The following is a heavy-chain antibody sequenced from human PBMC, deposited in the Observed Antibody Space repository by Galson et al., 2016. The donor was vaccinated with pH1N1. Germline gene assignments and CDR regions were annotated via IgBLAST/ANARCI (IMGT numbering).Heavy chain of an antibody. Sequence: SLRLSCAASGFTFSTYWMTWVRQAPGKGLEWVANIKQDGSVKYYVDSVKGRFTISRDNAKESLFLQMNSLRAEDTAVYYCAKGGLAPGDYWGQGTLVTVSS. D-gene: IGHD6-19*01. V-gene: IGHV3-7*01. CDR2: IKQDGSVK. J-gene: IGHJ4*02. CDR1: GFTFSTYW. CDR3: AKGGLAPGDY.